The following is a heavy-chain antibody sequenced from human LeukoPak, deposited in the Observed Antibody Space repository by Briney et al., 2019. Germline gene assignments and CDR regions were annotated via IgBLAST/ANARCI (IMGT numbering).Heavy chain of an antibody. CDR1: GYTFTSYG. J-gene: IGHJ5*02. V-gene: IGHV1-18*01. CDR2: ISAYNGNT. CDR3: ARDPQNGYSSSWHPPSNWFDP. D-gene: IGHD6-13*01. Sequence: ASVKVSCKASGYTFTSYGISWVRQAPGQGLEWMGWISAYNGNTNYAQKLQGRVTMTTDTSTSTAYMELRSLRSDDTAVYYCARDPQNGYSSSWHPPSNWFDPWGQGTLVTVSS.